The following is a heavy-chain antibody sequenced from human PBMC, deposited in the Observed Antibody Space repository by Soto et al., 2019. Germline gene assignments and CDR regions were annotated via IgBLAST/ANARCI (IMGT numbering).Heavy chain of an antibody. J-gene: IGHJ6*02. CDR3: ASGGTVTTGDYHYYYGMDV. V-gene: IGHV1-69*02. Sequence: QVQLVQSGAEVKKPGSSVKVSCKASGGTFSNYIINWVRQAPGQGLEWVGRSIPILGIANSAQKFQGRVTITADKATSTAYMELSSLRSEDTAVYYCASGGTVTTGDYHYYYGMDVWGQGTTVTVSS. CDR2: SIPILGIA. CDR1: GGTFSNYI. D-gene: IGHD4-17*01.